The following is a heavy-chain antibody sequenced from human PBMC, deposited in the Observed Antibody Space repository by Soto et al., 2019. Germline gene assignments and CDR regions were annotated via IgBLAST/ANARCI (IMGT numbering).Heavy chain of an antibody. CDR2: ISGSGGST. V-gene: IGHV3-23*01. D-gene: IGHD1-1*01. CDR1: GFTFSSYA. CDR3: AKDGFDNWNDVYYGMDV. Sequence: PGGSLRLSCAASGFTFSSYAMSWVRQAPGKGLEWVSAISGSGGSTYYADSVKGRFTISRDNSKNTLYLQMNSLRAEDTAVYYCAKDGFDNWNDVYYGMDVWGKGTTVTVSS. J-gene: IGHJ6*04.